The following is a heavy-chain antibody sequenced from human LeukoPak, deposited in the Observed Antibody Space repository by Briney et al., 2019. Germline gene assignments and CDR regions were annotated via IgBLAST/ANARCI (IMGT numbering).Heavy chain of an antibody. J-gene: IGHJ5*02. V-gene: IGHV4-59*01. CDR1: GGSISSYY. CDR2: IYHSGST. Sequence: SETLSLTCTVSGGSISSYYWSWIRQPPGKGLEWIGYIYHSGSTNYNPSLKSRVTISVDTSKNQFSLKLSSVTAADTAMYYCARSGGSVAMVRGVIDGWFDPWGQGTLVTVSS. CDR3: ARSGGSVAMVRGVIDGWFDP. D-gene: IGHD3-10*01.